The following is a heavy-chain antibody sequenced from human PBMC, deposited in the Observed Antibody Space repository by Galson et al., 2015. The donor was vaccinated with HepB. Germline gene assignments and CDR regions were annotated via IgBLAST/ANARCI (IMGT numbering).Heavy chain of an antibody. CDR1: GYTFTSYD. CDR3: ARVKGSGSYFDYYFYYRAV. Sequence: SVKVSCKASGYTFTSYDINWVRQATGQGLEWMGWMNPNSGNTGYAQKFQGRVTMTRNTSISTAYMKLSSLRSEDTAVYYCARVKGSGSYFDYYFYYRAVSGKGTPFTVS. D-gene: IGHD1-26*01. J-gene: IGHJ6*03. V-gene: IGHV1-8*01. CDR2: MNPNSGNT.